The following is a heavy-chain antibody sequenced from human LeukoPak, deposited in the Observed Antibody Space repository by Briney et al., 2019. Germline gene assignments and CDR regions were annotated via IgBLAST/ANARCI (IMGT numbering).Heavy chain of an antibody. Sequence: GGSLRLSCAASGFTFTNAWMTWVRQAPGRGLEWVGRIKSKTDGGTTGYAAPMKDRCSISRDDSKNTLYLDMNSLKTEDTALYYCTTGTVTRSASNIWGQGTMVTVSS. CDR2: IKSKTDGGTT. CDR3: TTGTVTRSASNI. CDR1: GFTFTNAW. D-gene: IGHD4-17*01. V-gene: IGHV3-15*01. J-gene: IGHJ3*02.